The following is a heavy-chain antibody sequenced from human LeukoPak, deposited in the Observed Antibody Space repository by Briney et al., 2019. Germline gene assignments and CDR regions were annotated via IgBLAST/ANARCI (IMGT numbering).Heavy chain of an antibody. CDR1: GFTFSSYA. Sequence: PGGSLRLSCAASGFTFSSYAMSWVRQAPGKGLEWVSAISGSGGSTYYADSVKGRFTIPRDNSKNTLYLQMNSLRVDDTAVYYCARRDIVVIVSASDYWGQGTLVTVSS. J-gene: IGHJ4*02. D-gene: IGHD2-15*01. V-gene: IGHV3-23*01. CDR3: ARRDIVVIVSASDY. CDR2: ISGSGGST.